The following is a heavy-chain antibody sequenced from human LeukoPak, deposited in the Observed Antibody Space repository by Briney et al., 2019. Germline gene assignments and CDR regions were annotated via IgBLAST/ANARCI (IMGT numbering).Heavy chain of an antibody. J-gene: IGHJ4*02. V-gene: IGHV3-23*01. CDR1: GFTFSSYA. CDR3: VRPFLRRDGYNLGYFDY. CDR2: ISGSCGST. Sequence: PGGSLRLSCAASGFTFSSYAMSWVRQAPGKGLEWVSAISGSCGSTYYADSVKGRFTISRDNSKNTLYLQMNSLRAEDTAVYYCVRPFLRRDGYNLGYFDYWGQGTLVTVSS. D-gene: IGHD5-24*01.